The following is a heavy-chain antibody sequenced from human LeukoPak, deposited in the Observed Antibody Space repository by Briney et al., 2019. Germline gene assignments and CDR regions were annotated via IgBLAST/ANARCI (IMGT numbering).Heavy chain of an antibody. V-gene: IGHV1-2*02. CDR2: INPNSGGT. J-gene: IGHJ4*02. Sequence: ASVKVSCKASGYDFIGYYMHWVRQAPGQGLEWMGWINPNSGGTNYAQKFQGRVTMTRDTSVSTAYMELSGLRSDDTAVYYCAKDNWNYPPFDYWGQGTLVTVSS. CDR3: AKDNWNYPPFDY. D-gene: IGHD1-7*01. CDR1: GYDFIGYY.